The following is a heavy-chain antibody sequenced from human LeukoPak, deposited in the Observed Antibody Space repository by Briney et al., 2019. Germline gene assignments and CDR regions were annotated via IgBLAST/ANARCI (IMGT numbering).Heavy chain of an antibody. CDR1: GFTFSNYG. Sequence: GGSLRLSCAASGFTFSNYGMHWVRQPPGQGLEWLTAIQYDGSKTYYAESVRGRITISRDDSKNTLYLQMNSLRAEDTAVYYCARDSCSSSSCFDYWGQGTLVTVSS. J-gene: IGHJ4*02. CDR3: ARDSCSSSSCFDY. D-gene: IGHD2-2*01. V-gene: IGHV3-33*01. CDR2: IQYDGSKT.